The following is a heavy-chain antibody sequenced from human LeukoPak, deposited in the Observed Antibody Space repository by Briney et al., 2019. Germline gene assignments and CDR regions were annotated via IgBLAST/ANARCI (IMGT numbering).Heavy chain of an antibody. CDR1: GFTFSNYW. J-gene: IGHJ3*02. CDR2: IKQDGSEE. CDR3: ARDPYCGGDCYSGFGAFDI. V-gene: IGHV3-7*03. Sequence: GGSLRLSCAASGFTFSNYWMTWVHQAPGKGLEWVANIKQDGSEEVYVDSVKGRFTISRDNSKNSLYLQMNSLRAEDTAVYYCARDPYCGGDCYSGFGAFDIWGQGTMVTVSS. D-gene: IGHD2-21*02.